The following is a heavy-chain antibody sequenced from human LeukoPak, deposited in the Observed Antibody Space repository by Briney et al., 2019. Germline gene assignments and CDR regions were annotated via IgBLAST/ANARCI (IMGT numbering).Heavy chain of an antibody. V-gene: IGHV3-21*01. CDR2: IAGSSGYI. J-gene: IGHJ4*01. D-gene: IGHD2-21*02. Sequence: GGSLRLSCAASGFTFSSYTMNWVRQAPGEGLEWVSYIAGSSGYISYADSEKGRFTISRDNAKKSLYLQMTSLTAEDTAVYYCARDRGAYCGGDCYLGFFYWGRGALVTVSS. CDR3: ARDRGAYCGGDCYLGFFY. CDR1: GFTFSSYT.